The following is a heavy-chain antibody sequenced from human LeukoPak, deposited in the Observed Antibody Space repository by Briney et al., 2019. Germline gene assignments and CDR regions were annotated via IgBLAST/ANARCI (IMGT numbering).Heavy chain of an antibody. CDR3: ARDGDYCSSTSCSFFDY. CDR1: GYTFTSYG. D-gene: IGHD2-2*01. J-gene: IGHJ4*02. V-gene: IGHV1-18*01. Sequence: ASVKVSCKASGYTFTSYGIRWVRQAPGQGLEWMGWISAYNGNTNYAQKLQGRVTMTTDTSTSTAYMELRSLRSDDTAVYYCARDGDYCSSTSCSFFDYWGQGTLVTVSS. CDR2: ISAYNGNT.